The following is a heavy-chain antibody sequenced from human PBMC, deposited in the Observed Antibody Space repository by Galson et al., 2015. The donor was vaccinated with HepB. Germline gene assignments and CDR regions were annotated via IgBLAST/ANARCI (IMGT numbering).Heavy chain of an antibody. CDR3: ARTGTFDYYGSGYGMDV. Sequence: GGTFSSYAISWVRQAPGQGLEWMGGIIPIFGTANYAQKFQGRVTITADKSTSTAYMELSSLRSEDTAVYYCARTGTFDYYGSGYGMDVWDQGATVTVSS. CDR2: IIPIFGTA. J-gene: IGHJ6*02. V-gene: IGHV1-69*06. CDR1: GGTFSSYA. D-gene: IGHD3-10*01.